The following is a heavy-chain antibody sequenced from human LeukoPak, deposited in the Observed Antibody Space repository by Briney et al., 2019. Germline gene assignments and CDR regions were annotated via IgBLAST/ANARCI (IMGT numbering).Heavy chain of an antibody. CDR1: GVSIGTYY. D-gene: IGHD3-16*02. CDR3: ARHIGGGIEDMDV. Sequence: ASETLSLTCTVSGVSIGTYYWSWLRQSPGKGLEWIGYIYVTGSTRYNPYLQSRVTISVDTSRNQFFLKMSSVTAADTAVYYCARHIGGGIEDMDVWGKGTKVTVSS. CDR2: IYVTGST. V-gene: IGHV4-59*08. J-gene: IGHJ6*03.